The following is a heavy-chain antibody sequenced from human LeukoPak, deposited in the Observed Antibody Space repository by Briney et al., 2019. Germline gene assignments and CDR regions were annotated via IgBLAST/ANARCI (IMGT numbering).Heavy chain of an antibody. V-gene: IGHV1-2*02. CDR3: ARDWDGSSPLHL. J-gene: IGHJ4*02. CDR2: INPNSGGT. Sequence: GASVKVSCKASGYTFTGYYMHWVRQAPGQGLEWMGWINPNSGGTKYAQKFQGRVSMTRDTSISTAYMELSRLRSDDTAAYYCARDWDGSSPLHLWGQGTLVTVSS. D-gene: IGHD6-13*01. CDR1: GYTFTGYY.